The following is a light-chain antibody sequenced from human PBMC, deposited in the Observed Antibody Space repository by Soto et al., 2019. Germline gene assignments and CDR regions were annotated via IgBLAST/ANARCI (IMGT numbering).Light chain of an antibody. Sequence: EIVLTQSPATLSLSPGERATLSCRASQSVGSYLAWYQQKPGQAPRLLIYDASNRATGIPARFSGSGSGTDFTLTISSLEPEDFAVYYCQQLDTFGPGTKVDIK. J-gene: IGKJ3*01. CDR3: QQLDT. CDR2: DAS. CDR1: QSVGSY. V-gene: IGKV3-11*01.